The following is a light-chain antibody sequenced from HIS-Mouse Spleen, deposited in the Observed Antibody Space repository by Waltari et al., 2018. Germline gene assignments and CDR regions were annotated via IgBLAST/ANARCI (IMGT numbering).Light chain of an antibody. V-gene: IGKV1-8*01. CDR1: QGISSY. J-gene: IGKJ3*01. CDR2: AAS. CDR3: QQYYSYPLT. Sequence: AIRMTQSPSAFSASTGDRVTLTCRARQGISSYLAWYQQKPGNAPKLLIYAASTLQSGVPSRFSGSGSGTDFTLTISCLQSEDFATYYCQQYYSYPLTFGPGTKVDIK.